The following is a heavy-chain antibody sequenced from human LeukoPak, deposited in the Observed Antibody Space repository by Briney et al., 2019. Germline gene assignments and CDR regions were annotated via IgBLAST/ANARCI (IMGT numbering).Heavy chain of an antibody. Sequence: ASVKVSCKASGYTFTGYYMHWVRQAPGQGLEWMGWINPNSGGTNYAQKLQGRVTMTTDTSTSTAHMELRSLRSDDTAVYYCATDYYDSSGSMGSNAFDIWGQGTMVTVSS. CDR3: ATDYYDSSGSMGSNAFDI. V-gene: IGHV1-2*02. CDR1: GYTFTGYY. D-gene: IGHD3-22*01. CDR2: INPNSGGT. J-gene: IGHJ3*02.